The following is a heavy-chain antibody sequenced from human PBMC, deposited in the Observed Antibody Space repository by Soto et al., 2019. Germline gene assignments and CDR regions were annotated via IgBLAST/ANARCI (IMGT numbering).Heavy chain of an antibody. CDR2: ISSSGSSI. J-gene: IGHJ4*02. Sequence: QVQLVESGGGLVKPGGSLRLSCAASGFTFSDYYMSWIHQAPGKGLEWVSYISSSGSSIYYADSVKGRFTISRDNAKNSLYLQMNSLRAEDTAVYYCATTGRGIQSCFKGVFDYWGQGTLVTVSS. V-gene: IGHV3-11*01. CDR3: ATTGRGIQSCFKGVFDY. D-gene: IGHD5-18*01. CDR1: GFTFSDYY.